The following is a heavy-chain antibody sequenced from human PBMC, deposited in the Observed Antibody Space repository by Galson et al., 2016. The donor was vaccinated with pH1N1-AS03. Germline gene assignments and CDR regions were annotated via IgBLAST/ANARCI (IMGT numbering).Heavy chain of an antibody. Sequence: SLRLSCAASGFIFNTYAMSWVRQAQGKGLEWVSSISGSGGDTYYADSVKGRFTISRDNSRNTLFLQMNSLSVEDTAIYYCARDSYVSGMDVWGQGTAVTVSS. V-gene: IGHV3-23*01. CDR2: ISGSGGDT. CDR1: GFIFNTYA. CDR3: ARDSYVSGMDV. D-gene: IGHD2-8*01. J-gene: IGHJ6*02.